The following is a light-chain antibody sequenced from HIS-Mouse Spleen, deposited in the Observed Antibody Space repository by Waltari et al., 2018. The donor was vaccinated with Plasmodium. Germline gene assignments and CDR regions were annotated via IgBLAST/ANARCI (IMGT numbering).Light chain of an antibody. Sequence: EIVMTHTPATRSVSQGDRATLSSRASQGVSSNLTWYQQKPGQAPRLLIYGASTRATGIPARFSGSGSGTEFTLTISSLQSEDFAVYYCQQYNNWSFTFGPGTKVDIK. CDR2: GAS. CDR1: QGVSSN. CDR3: QQYNNWSFT. V-gene: IGKV3-15*01. J-gene: IGKJ3*01.